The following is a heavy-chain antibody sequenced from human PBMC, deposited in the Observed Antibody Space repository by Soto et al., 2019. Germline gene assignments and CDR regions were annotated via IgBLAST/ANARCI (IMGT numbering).Heavy chain of an antibody. D-gene: IGHD4-17*01. CDR2: MNPNSGNT. CDR1: GYTFTSYD. V-gene: IGHV1-8*01. J-gene: IGHJ3*02. CDR3: ARVYGDYTNDAFDI. Sequence: QVQLVQSGAEVKKPGASVKVSCKASGYTFTSYDINWVRQATGQGLEWMGWMNPNSGNTGCAQKFQGRVTTTRNTSISTTYMELSSLRSEDTAVYYCARVYGDYTNDAFDIWGQGTMVTVSS.